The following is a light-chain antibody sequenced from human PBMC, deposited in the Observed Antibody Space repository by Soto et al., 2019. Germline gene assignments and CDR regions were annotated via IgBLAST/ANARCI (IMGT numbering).Light chain of an antibody. J-gene: IGKJ1*01. Sequence: EMVLKQSPGTLSLTPGERATLSCRASQSVSSTFLAWYQQKPGQAPKVLIYGASTRATGIPDGFSGSGFGTDFTLTISRLEPEDFAMYYCQQYESSRTFGQGTKVEMK. CDR3: QQYESSRT. CDR2: GAS. CDR1: QSVSSTF. V-gene: IGKV3-20*01.